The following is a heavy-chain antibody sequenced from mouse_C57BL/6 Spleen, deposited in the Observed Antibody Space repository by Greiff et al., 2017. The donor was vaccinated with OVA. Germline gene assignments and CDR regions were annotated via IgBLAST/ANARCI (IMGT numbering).Heavy chain of an antibody. CDR1: GYAFTNYL. Sequence: QVQLKESGAELVRPGTSVKVSCKASGYAFTNYLIEWVKQRPGQGLEWIGVINPGSGGTNYNEKFKGKATLTADKSSSTAYMQLSSLTSEDSAVYSCARSGDSNYEGFDYWGQGTTLTVSS. D-gene: IGHD2-5*01. CDR3: ARSGDSNYEGFDY. V-gene: IGHV1-54*01. CDR2: INPGSGGT. J-gene: IGHJ2*01.